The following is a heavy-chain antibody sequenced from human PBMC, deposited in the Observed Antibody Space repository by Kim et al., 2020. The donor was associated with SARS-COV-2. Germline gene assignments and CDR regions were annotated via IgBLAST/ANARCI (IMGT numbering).Heavy chain of an antibody. CDR3: ARGDSSSWYGYFQH. V-gene: IGHV4-4*07. Sequence: SETLSLTCTVSGGSISSYYWSWIRQPAGKGLEWIGRIYTSGSTNYNPSLKSRVTMSVDTSKNQFSLKLSSVTAADTAVYYCARGDSSSWYGYFQHWGQGTLVTVSS. D-gene: IGHD6-13*01. CDR1: GGSISSYY. CDR2: IYTSGST. J-gene: IGHJ1*01.